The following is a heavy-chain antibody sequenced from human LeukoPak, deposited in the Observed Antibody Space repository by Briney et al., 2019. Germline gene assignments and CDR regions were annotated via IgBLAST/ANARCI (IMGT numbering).Heavy chain of an antibody. J-gene: IGHJ4*02. CDR2: INHSGST. V-gene: IGHV4-34*01. CDR1: GGSFSGYY. Sequence: SETLSLTCAVYGGSFSGYYWSWIRQPPGKGLEWIGEINHSGSTNYNPSLKSRVTISVDTSKNQFSLKLSSVTAADTAVYYCARARRGHSSGYCDYWGQGTLVTVSS. CDR3: ARARRGHSSGYCDY. D-gene: IGHD3-22*01.